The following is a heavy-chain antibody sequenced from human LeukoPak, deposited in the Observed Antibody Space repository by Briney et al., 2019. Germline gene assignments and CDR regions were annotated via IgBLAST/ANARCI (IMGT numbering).Heavy chain of an antibody. CDR3: AKDDCSSTSCYYFQH. J-gene: IGHJ1*01. CDR1: GFTFSSYG. D-gene: IGHD2-2*01. V-gene: IGHV3-30*02. CDR2: IRYDGSNK. Sequence: GGSLRPSCAASGFTFSSYGMHWVRQAPGKGLEWVAFIRYDGSNKYYADSVKGRFTISRDNSKNTLYLQMNSLRAEDTAVYYCAKDDCSSTSCYYFQHWGQGTLVTVSS.